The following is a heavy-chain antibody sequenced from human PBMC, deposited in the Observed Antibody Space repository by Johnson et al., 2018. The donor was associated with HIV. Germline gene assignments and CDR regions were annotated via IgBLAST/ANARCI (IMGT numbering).Heavy chain of an antibody. J-gene: IGHJ3*02. D-gene: IGHD3-22*01. CDR3: ARGPYYYDNFGFFGAFDI. Sequence: QVQLVESGGGVVQPGRSLRLSCAASGFMFSYYAMHWVRQAPGKGLEWVAVMSHDGTNKYYVDSVKGRFAISRDNSKNTLFLQMHSLRAEDTAVYYCARGPYYYDNFGFFGAFDIWGQGTVVTVSS. V-gene: IGHV3-30*09. CDR1: GFMFSYYA. CDR2: MSHDGTNK.